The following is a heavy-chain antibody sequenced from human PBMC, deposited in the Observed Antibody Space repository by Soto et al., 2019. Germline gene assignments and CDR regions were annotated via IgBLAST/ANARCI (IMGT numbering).Heavy chain of an antibody. V-gene: IGHV1-2*06. CDR1: GYTFTAYS. J-gene: IGHJ5*02. D-gene: IGHD4-17*01. Sequence: QVQLVQSGAEVKKPGASVTVSCKASGYTFTAYSVHWVRQAPGQGLEWVGRINPSAGDTSYAQKFQGRVTLTRDTSNSTAYMEVSGLTSDDTAIYYCARFAYGANPNNWFAPWGQGTLVTVSS. CDR3: ARFAYGANPNNWFAP. CDR2: INPSAGDT.